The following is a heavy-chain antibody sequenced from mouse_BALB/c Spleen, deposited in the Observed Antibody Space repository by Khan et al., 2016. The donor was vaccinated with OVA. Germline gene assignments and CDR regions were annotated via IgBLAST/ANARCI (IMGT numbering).Heavy chain of an antibody. D-gene: IGHD2-14*01. CDR2: IDPSDSET. J-gene: IGHJ3*01. Sequence: QVQLQQPGAELVRPGASVKLSCKASGYTFTSYWMNWVKQRPGQGLEWIGMIDPSDSETHYNQMFKDKATLTVDKSSSTAYMQFSSLTSEDSAVXYCAKSKKYGYDASWFAYWGQGTLVTVSA. CDR3: AKSKKYGYDASWFAY. V-gene: IGHV1-61*01. CDR1: GYTFTSYW.